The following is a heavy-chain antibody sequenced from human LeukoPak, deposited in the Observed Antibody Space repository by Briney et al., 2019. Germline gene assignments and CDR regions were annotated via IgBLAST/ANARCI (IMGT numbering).Heavy chain of an antibody. D-gene: IGHD3-9*01. Sequence: SETLSLTCAVYGGSFSGYYWSWIRQPPGKGLEWIGEINHSGSTNYNPSLKSRVTISVDMSKDQFSLKLSSVTAADTAVYYCASTSYDILTGYSSIRSFDYWGQGTLVTVSS. J-gene: IGHJ4*02. V-gene: IGHV4-34*01. CDR2: INHSGST. CDR1: GGSFSGYY. CDR3: ASTSYDILTGYSSIRSFDY.